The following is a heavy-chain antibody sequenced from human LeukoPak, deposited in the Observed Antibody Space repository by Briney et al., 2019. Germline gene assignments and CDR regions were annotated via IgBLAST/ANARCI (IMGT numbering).Heavy chain of an antibody. CDR2: IYWNDDK. V-gene: IGHV2-5*01. CDR3: AHLPPHYYGSGSPGGDYFDY. D-gene: IGHD3-10*01. CDR1: GFSLASSGVG. Sequence: ESGPTLVEPTETLTLTCTFSGFSLASSGVGVGWIRQPPGKALEWLALIYWNDDKRYSPSLKSRLTITKDTSKNQVVLTMTNMDPVDTATYYCAHLPPHYYGSGSPGGDYFDYWGQGTLVTVSS. J-gene: IGHJ4*02.